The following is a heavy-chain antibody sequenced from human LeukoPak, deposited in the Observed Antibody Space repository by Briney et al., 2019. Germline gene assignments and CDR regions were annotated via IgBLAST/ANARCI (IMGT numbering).Heavy chain of an antibody. Sequence: GGSLRLSCTPSGLIFSSYWLTWVRQPPGKGLEWVANIKQDGSEKNYVASVKGRFSISRDDTKNSLYLQMNSLRDEGTAVYHCVSRRCSATACFAASFNCFDYWGQGTLVSVSS. CDR2: IKQDGSEK. CDR3: VSRRCSATACFAASFNCFDY. D-gene: IGHD2-2*01. J-gene: IGHJ4*02. CDR1: GLIFSSYW. V-gene: IGHV3-7*03.